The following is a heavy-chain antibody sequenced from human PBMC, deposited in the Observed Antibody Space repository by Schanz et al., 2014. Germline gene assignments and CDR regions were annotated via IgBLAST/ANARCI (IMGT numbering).Heavy chain of an antibody. CDR2: MWYDGTKK. J-gene: IGHJ3*02. Sequence: QVQLVESGGGVVQPGGSLRLSCAASGFTFSSHGMHWVRQAPGKGLEWVAFMWYDGTKKYYADSVQGRFTLSKDFSKDTLYLQLTSLRPEDTAVYYCARLATSKSRLGDAVDIWGQGTMVTVSS. CDR1: GFTFSSHG. CDR3: ARLATSKSRLGDAVDI. V-gene: IGHV3-30*02. D-gene: IGHD6-6*01.